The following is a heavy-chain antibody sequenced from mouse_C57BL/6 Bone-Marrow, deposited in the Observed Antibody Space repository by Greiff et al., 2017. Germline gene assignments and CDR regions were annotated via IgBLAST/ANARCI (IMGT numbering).Heavy chain of an antibody. J-gene: IGHJ4*01. V-gene: IGHV1-82*01. CDR1: GYAFSSSW. CDR2: IYPGDGDT. CDR3: ARRIYYYNYYAMDY. D-gene: IGHD1-1*01. Sequence: VQLQQSGPELVKPGASVKISCKASGYAFSSSWMNWVKQRPGKGLEWIGRIYPGDGDTNYNGKFKGKATLTADKSSSTAYMQLSSLTSEDSAVYFCARRIYYYNYYAMDYWGQGTSVTVSS.